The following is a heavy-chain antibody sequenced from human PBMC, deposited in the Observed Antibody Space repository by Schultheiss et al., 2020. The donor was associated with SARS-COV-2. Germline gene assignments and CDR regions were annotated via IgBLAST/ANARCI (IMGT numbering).Heavy chain of an antibody. Sequence: SVKVSCKASGGTFSSYAISWVRQAPGQGLEWMGGIIPIFGTANYAQKFQGRVTITADESTSTAYMELSSLRAEDTAVYYCAKEASRGDGDNYGGAFDIWGQGTTVTVSS. CDR2: IIPIFGTA. CDR1: GGTFSSYA. D-gene: IGHD5-24*01. CDR3: AKEASRGDGDNYGGAFDI. J-gene: IGHJ3*02. V-gene: IGHV1-69*13.